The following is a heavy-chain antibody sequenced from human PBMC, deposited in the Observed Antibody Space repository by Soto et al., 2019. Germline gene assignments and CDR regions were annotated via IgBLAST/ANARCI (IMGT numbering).Heavy chain of an antibody. D-gene: IGHD2-15*01. J-gene: IGHJ5*02. CDR1: GGSFSGYY. Sequence: QVQLQQWGAGLLKPSETLSLTCAVYGGSFSGYYWSWIRQPPGKGLEWIGEINHSGSTNYNPSLKSRVTISVDTSKNQFSLKLSSVTAADTAVYYCARGDSGKTRDPWGQGTLVTVSS. CDR2: INHSGST. V-gene: IGHV4-34*01. CDR3: ARGDSGKTRDP.